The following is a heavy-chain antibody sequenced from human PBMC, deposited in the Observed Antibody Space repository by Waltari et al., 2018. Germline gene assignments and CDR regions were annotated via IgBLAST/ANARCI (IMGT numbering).Heavy chain of an antibody. CDR2: LYAGGSI. CDR1: GLRGLNNY. J-gene: IGHJ4*02. CDR3: ARVDSTGYSDY. Sequence: EVQLVETGGGLMQPGGSLRLSCTTSGLRGLNNYMSGVRQAPGKGLDCVSILYAGGSIYYTDSVKGRFTISRDNSKNTLYLQMNSLRVEDTAVYYCARVDSTGYSDYWGQGTLVTVSS. V-gene: IGHV3-53*05. D-gene: IGHD3-22*01.